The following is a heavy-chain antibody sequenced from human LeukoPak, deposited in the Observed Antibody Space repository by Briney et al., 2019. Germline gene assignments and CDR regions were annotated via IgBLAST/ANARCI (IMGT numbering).Heavy chain of an antibody. CDR2: IIPILGIA. CDR3: ARGSEYYYDSSGYYWVY. V-gene: IGHV1-69*04. J-gene: IGHJ4*02. CDR1: GGTFSSYA. D-gene: IGHD3-22*01. Sequence: SVKVSCKASGGTFSSYAISWVRQAPGQGLEWMGRIIPILGIANYAQKFQGGVTITADKSTSTAYMELSSLRSEDTAVYYCARGSEYYYDSSGYYWVYWGQGTLVTVSS.